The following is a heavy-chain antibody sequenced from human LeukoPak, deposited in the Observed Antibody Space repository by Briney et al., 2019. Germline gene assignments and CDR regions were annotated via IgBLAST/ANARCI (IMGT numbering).Heavy chain of an antibody. CDR1: GYTLTELS. CDR2: FDPEDGET. D-gene: IGHD3-10*01. V-gene: IGHV1-24*01. J-gene: IGHJ6*02. Sequence: ASVKVSFKVSGYTLTELSMHWVRQAPGKGLEWMGGFDPEDGETIYAQKFQGRVTMTEDTSTDTAYMELSSLRSEDTAVYYCATDSAINYYGSGLDVWGQGTTVTVSS. CDR3: ATDSAINYYGSGLDV.